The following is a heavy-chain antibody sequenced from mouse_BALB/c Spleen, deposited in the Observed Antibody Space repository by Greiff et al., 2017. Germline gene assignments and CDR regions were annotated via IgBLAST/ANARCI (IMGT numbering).Heavy chain of an antibody. CDR3: AREVQAMDY. J-gene: IGHJ4*01. CDR1: GFTFSDYY. Sequence: EVQRVESGGGLVKPGGSLKLSCAASGFTFSDYYMYWVRQTPEKRLEWVATIRDGGSYTYYPDSVKGRFTISRDNAKNNLYLQMSSLKSEDTAMYYCAREVQAMDYWGQGTSVTVSS. D-gene: IGHD2-14*01. V-gene: IGHV5-4*02. CDR2: IRDGGSYT.